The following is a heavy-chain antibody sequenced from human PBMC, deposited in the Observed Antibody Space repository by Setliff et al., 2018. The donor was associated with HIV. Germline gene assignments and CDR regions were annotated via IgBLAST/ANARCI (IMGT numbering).Heavy chain of an antibody. V-gene: IGHV1-69*13. CDR3: ARDPFPSTNYYDSSAYPFAEYFHH. Sequence: GASVKVSCKIFGGTLSSHALSWVRQAPGQGLEWMGGIIPIFDRTNYAQKFQGRVTITADESTSTAYMELSSLRSEDTAVYYCARDPFPSTNYYDSSAYPFAEYFHHWGQGTLVTVSS. D-gene: IGHD3-22*01. CDR1: GGTLSSHA. CDR2: IIPIFDRT. J-gene: IGHJ1*01.